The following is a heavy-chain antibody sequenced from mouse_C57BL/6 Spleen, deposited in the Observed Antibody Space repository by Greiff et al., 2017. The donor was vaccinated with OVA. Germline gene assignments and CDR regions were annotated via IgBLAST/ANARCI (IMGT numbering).Heavy chain of an antibody. V-gene: IGHV5-9*01. D-gene: IGHD1-1*01. Sequence: DVMLVESGGGLVKPGGSLKLSCAASGFTFSSYPMSWVRQTPEKRLEWVATISGGGGNTYYPDSVKGRFTISRDNAKNTLYLPLSSLRSEDTALDYCARQPDYYGSSHGYFDVWGTGTTVTVSS. CDR1: GFTFSSYP. J-gene: IGHJ1*03. CDR2: ISGGGGNT. CDR3: ARQPDYYGSSHGYFDV.